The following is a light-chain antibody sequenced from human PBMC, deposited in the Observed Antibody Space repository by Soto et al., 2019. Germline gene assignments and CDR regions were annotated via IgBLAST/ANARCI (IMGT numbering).Light chain of an antibody. CDR3: QQTYSSPET. V-gene: IGKV1-39*01. J-gene: IGKJ1*01. CDR2: AAS. CDR1: QSISNY. Sequence: DIQMTQSPSSLSASVGDRVTITCRASQSISNYLNWFQHKPGKAPNLLIYAASTLHSGVPSRFSGIGSGTHFTLTISSLQPEDFATYYCQQTYSSPETFAQGTKVEI.